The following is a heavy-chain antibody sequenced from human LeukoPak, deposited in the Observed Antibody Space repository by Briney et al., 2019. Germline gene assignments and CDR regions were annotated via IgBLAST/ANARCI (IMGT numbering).Heavy chain of an antibody. CDR2: INTNTGNP. CDR3: ARDPEMDIVVVPAALVGGFDY. V-gene: IGHV7-4-1*02. J-gene: IGHJ4*02. D-gene: IGHD2-2*03. Sequence: ASVKVSCKASGYTFTSYAMNWVRQAPGQGLEWMGWINTNTGNPTYAQGFTGRFVFSLDTSVSTAYLQISSLKAEDTAVYYCARDPEMDIVVVPAALVGGFDYWGQGTLVTVSS. CDR1: GYTFTSYA.